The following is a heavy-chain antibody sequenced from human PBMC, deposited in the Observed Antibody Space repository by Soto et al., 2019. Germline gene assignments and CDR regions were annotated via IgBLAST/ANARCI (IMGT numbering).Heavy chain of an antibody. D-gene: IGHD6-13*01. J-gene: IGHJ5*02. CDR1: GGSISSYY. CDR2: IYCSGST. V-gene: IGHV4-59*01. Sequence: PSETLSLTCTVSGGSISSYYWSWIRQPPGKGLEWIGYIYCSGSTNYNPSLKSRVTISVDTSKNQFSLKLSSVTAADTAVYYCAREAIAATYNWFDPWGQGTLVTVSS. CDR3: AREAIAATYNWFDP.